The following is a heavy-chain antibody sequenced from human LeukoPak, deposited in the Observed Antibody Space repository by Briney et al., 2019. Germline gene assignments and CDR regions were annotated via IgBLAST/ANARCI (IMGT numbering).Heavy chain of an antibody. D-gene: IGHD6-13*01. V-gene: IGHV3-23*01. CDR3: AKDRGSSTPRYYFDY. Sequence: GGSLRLSCAASGFTFDDYAMHWVRQAPGKGLEWVSAISGSGGSTYYADSVKGRFTISRDNSKNTLYLQMNSLRAEDTAVYYCAKDRGSSTPRYYFDYWGQGTLVTVSS. CDR2: ISGSGGST. CDR1: GFTFDDYA. J-gene: IGHJ4*02.